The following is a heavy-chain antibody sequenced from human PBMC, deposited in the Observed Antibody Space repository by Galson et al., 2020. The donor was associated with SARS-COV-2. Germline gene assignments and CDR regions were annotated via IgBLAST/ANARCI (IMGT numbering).Heavy chain of an antibody. CDR1: GINLSSYG. CDR2: LWYDGSNK. Sequence: QLGESLKIPFSASGINLSSYGMHWVRQAPGKGLEWVAVLWYDGSNKYYADSVKGRFTISRDNSKNTLYLQMNSLRAEDTAVYYCARGSGPGDYWGQGTLVTVSS. CDR3: ARGSGPGDY. D-gene: IGHD6-19*01. V-gene: IGHV3-33*01. J-gene: IGHJ4*02.